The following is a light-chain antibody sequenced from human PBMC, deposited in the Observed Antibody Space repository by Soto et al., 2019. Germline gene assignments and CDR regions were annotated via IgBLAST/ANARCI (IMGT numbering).Light chain of an antibody. CDR1: HAISNY. Sequence: GDRVTITCRARHAISNYLAWYQQKPGKVPNLLIYAASTLQSGVPSRFSGSGSATDFTHTISSLQPEDVATYYCQKYDTAPLTFGGGTKVEIK. J-gene: IGKJ4*01. V-gene: IGKV1-27*01. CDR2: AAS. CDR3: QKYDTAPLT.